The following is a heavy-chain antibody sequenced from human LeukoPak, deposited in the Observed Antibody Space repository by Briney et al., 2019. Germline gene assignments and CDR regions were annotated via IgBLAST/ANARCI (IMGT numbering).Heavy chain of an antibody. CDR2: IYSRGST. CDR3: ARLAGTPTSYYYYYDFAV. Sequence: SETLSLTCTVSGPSISSTTYYWGWSRQPPGEGLEMIGTIYSRGSTYYNPSLKSRLTISVDTSENQFSLKLNSVTAADTAVYYCARLAGTPTSYYYYYDFAVWGKGTTVTVSS. J-gene: IGHJ6*03. V-gene: IGHV4-39*01. D-gene: IGHD1-1*01. CDR1: GPSISSTTYY.